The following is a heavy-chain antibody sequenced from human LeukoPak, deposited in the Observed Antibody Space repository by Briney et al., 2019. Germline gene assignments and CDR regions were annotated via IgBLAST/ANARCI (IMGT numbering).Heavy chain of an antibody. CDR3: AREEAVVAATSGYY. CDR2: IWYDGSNK. J-gene: IGHJ4*02. Sequence: PGGSLRLSCAASGFTFSSYGMHWVRQAPGKGLEWVAVIWYDGSNKYYADSVKGRFTISRDNSKNTLYLQMNSLRAEDTAVYYCAREEAVVAATSGYYWGQGTLVTVSS. CDR1: GFTFSSYG. D-gene: IGHD2-15*01. V-gene: IGHV3-33*01.